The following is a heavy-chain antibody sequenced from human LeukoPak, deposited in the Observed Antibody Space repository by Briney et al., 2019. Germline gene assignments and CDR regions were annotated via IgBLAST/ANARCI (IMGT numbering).Heavy chain of an antibody. J-gene: IGHJ5*02. CDR2: INPNSGGT. CDR3: ARTDIVVVVAPNWFDP. D-gene: IGHD2-15*01. Sequence: AASVKVSCKASGYTFTGYYMHWVRQAPGQGLEWMGWINPNSGGTNYAQKFQGRVTMIRDTSISTAYMELSRLRSDDTAVYYCARTDIVVVVAPNWFDPWGQGTLVTVSS. V-gene: IGHV1-2*02. CDR1: GYTFTGYY.